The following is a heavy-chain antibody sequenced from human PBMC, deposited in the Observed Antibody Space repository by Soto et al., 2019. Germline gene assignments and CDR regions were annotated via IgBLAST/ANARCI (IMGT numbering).Heavy chain of an antibody. CDR1: GFTFSSYA. CDR2: ISGSADST. CDR3: ARRGSGSYYDY. D-gene: IGHD1-26*01. Sequence: EVQLLESGGGLVQPGGSLRISCAASGFTFSSYAMRWVRQAPGKGLEWVSAISGSADSTYYADSVKGRFTISRDKSKNTLYRQMNSLRPEDTAVYYWARRGSGSYYDYWGQGTLVTVSS. J-gene: IGHJ4*02. V-gene: IGHV3-23*01.